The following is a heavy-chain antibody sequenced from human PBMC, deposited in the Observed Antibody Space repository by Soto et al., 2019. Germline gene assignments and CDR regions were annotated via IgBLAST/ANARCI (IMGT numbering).Heavy chain of an antibody. CDR3: ASSNSSGYRPFYYYYGMDV. CDR2: INHSGST. Sequence: QVQLQQWGAGLLKPSETLSLTCAVYGGSFSGYYWSWIRQPPGKGLEWIGEINHSGSTNYNPSLKSRVPISVDTSKNQFSLKLSSVTAADTAVYYCASSNSSGYRPFYYYYGMDVWGQGTTVTVSS. CDR1: GGSFSGYY. V-gene: IGHV4-34*01. D-gene: IGHD3-22*01. J-gene: IGHJ6*02.